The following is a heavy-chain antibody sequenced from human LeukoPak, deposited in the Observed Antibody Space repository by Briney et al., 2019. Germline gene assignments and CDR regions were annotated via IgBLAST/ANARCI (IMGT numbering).Heavy chain of an antibody. Sequence: GRSLRLSCAASGCTFSSYGMHWVRQAPGKGLEWVAVIWYDGSNKYYADSVKGRFTISRDNSKNTLYLQMNSLRAEDTAVYYCARDLPWGSSTSSGYSLGYWGQGTLVTVSS. D-gene: IGHD3-22*01. CDR1: GCTFSSYG. CDR2: IWYDGSNK. CDR3: ARDLPWGSSTSSGYSLGY. J-gene: IGHJ4*02. V-gene: IGHV3-33*01.